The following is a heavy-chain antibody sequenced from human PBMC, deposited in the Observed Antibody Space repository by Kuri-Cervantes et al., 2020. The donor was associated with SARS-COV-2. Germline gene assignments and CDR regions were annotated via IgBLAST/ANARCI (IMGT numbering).Heavy chain of an antibody. CDR2: IYYSGST. D-gene: IGHD6-13*01. V-gene: IGHV4-39*07. CDR3: ARGSSPTALIDY. CDR1: GGSISSRSYY. J-gene: IGHJ4*02. Sequence: GSLRLSCTVSGGSISSRSYYWGWIRQPPGKGLEWIGSIYYSGSTYYNPSLKSRVTISVDTSKNQFSLKLSSVTAADTAVYYCARGSSPTALIDYWGQGTLVTVSS.